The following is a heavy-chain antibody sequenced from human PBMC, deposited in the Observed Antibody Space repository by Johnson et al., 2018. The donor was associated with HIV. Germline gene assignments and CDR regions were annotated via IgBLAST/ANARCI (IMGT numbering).Heavy chain of an antibody. CDR2: ISYDGSNK. V-gene: IGHV3-30-3*01. CDR3: ARAPYYYDSSTGAFDI. D-gene: IGHD3-22*01. CDR1: EFTFSNYA. Sequence: QVQLVESGGCVVQPGRSLKIYCAVSEFTFSNYAMHWVRLAPGKGLQWVAVISYDGSNKYYADSVKGRFTISRDNSKNTLYLQMNSLRAEDTAVYYCARAPYYYDSSTGAFDIWGQGTMVTVSS. J-gene: IGHJ3*02.